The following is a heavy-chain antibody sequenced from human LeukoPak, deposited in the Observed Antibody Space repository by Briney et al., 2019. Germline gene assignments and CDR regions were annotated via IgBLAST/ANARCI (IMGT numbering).Heavy chain of an antibody. D-gene: IGHD6-13*01. CDR3: ARDRHVASSQRDAFDI. Sequence: SQTLSLTCTVSGGSISSGDYYWSWIRQPPGKGLEWIGYIYYSGSTYYNPSLKSRVTISVDTSKNQFSLKLSSVTAADTAVYYCARDRHVASSQRDAFDIWGQGTMVTVSS. J-gene: IGHJ3*02. V-gene: IGHV4-30-4*01. CDR2: IYYSGST. CDR1: GGSISSGDYY.